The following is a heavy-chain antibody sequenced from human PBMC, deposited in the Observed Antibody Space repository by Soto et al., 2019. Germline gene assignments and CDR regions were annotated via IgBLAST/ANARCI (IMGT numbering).Heavy chain of an antibody. J-gene: IGHJ6*02. V-gene: IGHV3-23*01. CDR2: ISGSGGST. CDR1: GFTFSSYA. Sequence: GGSLRLSCAASGFTFSSYAMSWVRQAPGKGLGWVSAISGSGGSTYYADSVKGRFTISRDNSKNTLYLQMNSLRAEDTAVYYCAKDLPSNYDFCSGYQSPHYYGMDVWGQGTTVTVSS. D-gene: IGHD3-3*01. CDR3: AKDLPSNYDFCSGYQSPHYYGMDV.